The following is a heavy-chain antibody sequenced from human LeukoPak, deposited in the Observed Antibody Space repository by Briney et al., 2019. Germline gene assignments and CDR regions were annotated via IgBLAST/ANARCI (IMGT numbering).Heavy chain of an antibody. V-gene: IGHV4-30-4*01. Sequence: PLETLSLTCTVSGGSISSGDYYWSWIRQPPGKGLEWIGYIYYSGSTYYNPSLKSRLTISVDTSKNQFSLRLSSVTAADTAVYYCGRVLYSGYVIDWGQGTLVTVSS. J-gene: IGHJ4*02. CDR2: IYYSGST. CDR1: GGSISSGDYY. CDR3: GRVLYSGYVID. D-gene: IGHD5-12*01.